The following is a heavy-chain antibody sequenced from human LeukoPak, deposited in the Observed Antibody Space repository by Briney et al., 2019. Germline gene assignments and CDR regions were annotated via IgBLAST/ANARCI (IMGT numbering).Heavy chain of an antibody. D-gene: IGHD3-9*01. V-gene: IGHV3-23*01. CDR1: GFTFSTFA. J-gene: IGHJ3*02. Sequence: GSLILSCAASGFTFSTFAMSWVRQAPGKGLGWVSIISASGGSTYYADSVKGRFTISRDNSKNTLYLQMNSLRAEDAAVYYCASRQYDILTGYDGALDIWGQGTMVTVSS. CDR2: ISASGGST. CDR3: ASRQYDILTGYDGALDI.